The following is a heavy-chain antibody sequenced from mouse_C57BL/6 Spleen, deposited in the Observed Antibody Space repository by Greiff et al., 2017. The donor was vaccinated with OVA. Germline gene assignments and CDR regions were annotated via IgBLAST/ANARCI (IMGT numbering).Heavy chain of an antibody. Sequence: DVKLVESGGGLVQPKGSLKLSCAASGFTFNTYAMHWVRQAPGKGLECVARIRSKSSNYATYYADSVKDRFTISRDDSQSMLYLQMNNLKTEDTAMYYCVRYTGAMDYWGQGTSVTVSS. CDR2: IRSKSSNYAT. CDR3: VRYTGAMDY. D-gene: IGHD5-1-1*01. J-gene: IGHJ4*01. V-gene: IGHV10-3*01. CDR1: GFTFNTYA.